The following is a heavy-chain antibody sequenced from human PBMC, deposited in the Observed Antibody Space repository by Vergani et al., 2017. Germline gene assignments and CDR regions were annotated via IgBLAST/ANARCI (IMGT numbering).Heavy chain of an antibody. Sequence: QVQLQESGPGLVKTSGTLSLTCAVSGGSISSSNWWSWVRQPPGKGLEWDGESYHSGSTNYNPSLKSRVTISVDKAKNQFSLTLSSVTAADTAVYYCARHYQSYDSSGQGWFDPWGQGTLVTVSS. CDR3: ARHYQSYDSSGQGWFDP. D-gene: IGHD3-22*01. J-gene: IGHJ5*02. V-gene: IGHV4-4*02. CDR2: SYHSGST. CDR1: GGSISSSNW.